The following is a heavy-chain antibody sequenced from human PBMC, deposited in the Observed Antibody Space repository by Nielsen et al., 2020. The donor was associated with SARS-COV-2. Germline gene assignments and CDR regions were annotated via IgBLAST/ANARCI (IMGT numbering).Heavy chain of an antibody. CDR1: GFTLTSYA. Sequence: LRLSCAASGFTLTSYAMTWVRQAPGKGLEWIGDINHSGSANYNPSLKSRLTISVDTSKNQFSLKLSSVTAADTAVYYCARGLTTFTMMVVVITGASFYFDPWGQGTLVSVSS. V-gene: IGHV4-34*01. D-gene: IGHD3-22*01. J-gene: IGHJ5*02. CDR3: ARGLTTFTMMVVVITGASFYFDP. CDR2: INHSGSA.